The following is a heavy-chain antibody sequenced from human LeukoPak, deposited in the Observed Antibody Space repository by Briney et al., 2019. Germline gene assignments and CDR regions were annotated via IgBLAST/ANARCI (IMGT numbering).Heavy chain of an antibody. CDR3: ARNVKDAFDI. Sequence: ASETLSLTCTVSGGSISSYYWSWLRQPPGKGLEWIGYIYYSGSTNYNPSLKSRVTISVDTSKNQFSLKLSSVTAADTAVYYCARNVKDAFDIWGQGTMVTVSS. CDR1: GGSISSYY. CDR2: IYYSGST. J-gene: IGHJ3*02. V-gene: IGHV4-59*08.